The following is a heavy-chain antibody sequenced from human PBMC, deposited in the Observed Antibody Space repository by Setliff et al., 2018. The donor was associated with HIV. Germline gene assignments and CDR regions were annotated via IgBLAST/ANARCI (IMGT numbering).Heavy chain of an antibody. CDR2: ISNDGGRE. Sequence: GSLRLSCAASGFTFTNYWMAWIRQAPGRGLEWAAIISNDGGREYYADSVKGRFTISRDSAKNFLYLQMNSLTTEDTALYYCAKEAVSGTYFGSGFDYWGQGTLVTVSS. V-gene: IGHV3-7*03. CDR3: AKEAVSGTYFGSGFDY. D-gene: IGHD1-26*01. CDR1: GFTFTNYW. J-gene: IGHJ4*02.